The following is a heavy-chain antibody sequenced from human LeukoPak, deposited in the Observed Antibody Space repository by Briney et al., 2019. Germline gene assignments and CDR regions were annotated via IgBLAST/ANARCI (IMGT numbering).Heavy chain of an antibody. D-gene: IGHD2-15*01. CDR2: INGDGSTT. Sequence: GGSLRLSCAASGFTFGSHWMNWVRQAPGKGPVWVSRINGDGSTTVYADSVQGRFSIFRDNAESTLYLHMNSLRTEDTAVYYCAREGGGYCSGINCWKWFDPWGQGTLVTVSS. CDR1: GFTFGSHW. CDR3: AREGGGYCSGINCWKWFDP. V-gene: IGHV3-74*01. J-gene: IGHJ5*02.